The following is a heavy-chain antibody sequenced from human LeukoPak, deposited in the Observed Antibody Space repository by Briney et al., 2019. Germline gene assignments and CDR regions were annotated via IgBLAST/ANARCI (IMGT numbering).Heavy chain of an antibody. Sequence: GGSLRLSCAASGFSFSSYWMDWVRQAPGKGLEWVANIKQDGSEKHCLDSVKGRFTISRDNAQNSLYLQMNSLRVEDTAVYYCARDFADYYDSSDNYYYYGMDVWGQGTTVTVSS. J-gene: IGHJ6*02. CDR3: ARDFADYYDSSDNYYYYGMDV. CDR2: IKQDGSEK. V-gene: IGHV3-7*01. CDR1: GFSFSSYW. D-gene: IGHD3-22*01.